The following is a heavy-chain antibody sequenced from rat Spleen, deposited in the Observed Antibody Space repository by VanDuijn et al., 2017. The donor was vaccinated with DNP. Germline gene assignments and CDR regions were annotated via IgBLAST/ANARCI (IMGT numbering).Heavy chain of an antibody. CDR2: ISTSGTRT. CDR3: AKAGGYSPWYFDY. CDR1: GFTFSDYY. D-gene: IGHD1-11*01. J-gene: IGHJ2*01. V-gene: IGHV5-7*01. Sequence: EVQLVESGGGLVLPGWSLRLSCAASGFTFSDYYMAWVRQAPTKGLEWVATISTSGTRTYYRDSVKGRFTISRDNAKSTLYLQMDSLRSEETATYYCAKAGGYSPWYFDYWGQGVMVTVSS.